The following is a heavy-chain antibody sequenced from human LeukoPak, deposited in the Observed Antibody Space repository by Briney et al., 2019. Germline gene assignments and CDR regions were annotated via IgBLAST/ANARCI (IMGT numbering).Heavy chain of an antibody. D-gene: IGHD3-10*01. CDR2: ISGSGGST. V-gene: IGHV3-23*01. Sequence: GGSLRLSCAASGLTFSSYAMSWVRQAPGKGLEWVSGISGSGGSTYYADSVKGRFTISRDNSKNTLYLQMNSLRAEDTAVFYCAAGGYYPHFDYWGQGTLVTVSS. J-gene: IGHJ4*02. CDR1: GLTFSSYA. CDR3: AAGGYYPHFDY.